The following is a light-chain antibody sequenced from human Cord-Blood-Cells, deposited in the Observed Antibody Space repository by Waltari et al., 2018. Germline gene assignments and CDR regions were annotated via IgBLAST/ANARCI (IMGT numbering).Light chain of an antibody. CDR2: DVS. CDR3: CSYAGSYTVV. J-gene: IGLJ2*01. V-gene: IGLV2-11*01. Sequence: QSALTQPRSVSGSPGQSVTISCTGTSSDGGGYNYVPWYQQHPGKAPKLMIYDVSKRPSGVPDRFSGSKSGNTASLTISGLQAEDEADYYCCSYAGSYTVVFGGGTKLTVL. CDR1: SSDGGGYNY.